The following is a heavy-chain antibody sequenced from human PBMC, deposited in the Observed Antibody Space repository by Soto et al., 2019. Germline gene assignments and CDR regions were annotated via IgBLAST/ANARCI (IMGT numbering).Heavy chain of an antibody. CDR1: GFTLSSYW. D-gene: IGHD3-16*02. J-gene: IGHJ4*02. CDR3: ARDPLITFGGVIVLKYYFDY. CDR2: IKQDGSEK. Sequence: GGSLGLSCAASGFTLSSYWMSWVRQAPGKGLEWVANIKQDGSEKYYVDSVKGRFTISRDNAKNSLYLQMNSLRAEDTAVYYCARDPLITFGGVIVLKYYFDYWGQGTLVTVSS. V-gene: IGHV3-7*01.